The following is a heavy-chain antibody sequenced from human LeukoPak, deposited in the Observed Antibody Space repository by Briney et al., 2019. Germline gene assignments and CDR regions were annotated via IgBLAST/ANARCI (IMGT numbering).Heavy chain of an antibody. D-gene: IGHD1-26*01. CDR1: GGSFSGYY. V-gene: IGHV4-59*13. Sequence: SETLSLTCAVYGGSFSGYYWSWIRQPPGKGLEWIGYIYYSGTTNYNSSLKSRVTISVDTSKHQFSLKLTSVTAADTAVYYCAREGVGATDDAFDIWGQGIVVTVSS. J-gene: IGHJ3*02. CDR3: AREGVGATDDAFDI. CDR2: IYYSGTT.